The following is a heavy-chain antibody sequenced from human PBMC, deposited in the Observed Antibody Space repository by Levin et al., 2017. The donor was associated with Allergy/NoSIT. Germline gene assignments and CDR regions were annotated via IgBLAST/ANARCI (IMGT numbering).Heavy chain of an antibody. D-gene: IGHD5-24*01. V-gene: IGHV3-53*01. J-gene: IGHJ1*01. CDR1: GFTVSSNY. CDR2: TYSGGTT. CDR3: ATDSRLNVESLGH. Sequence: GGSLRLSCTASGFTVSSNYMSWVRQAPGKGLEWVSLTYSGGTTYYADSVRGRLTISRDNSKNTLHLQMNSLRAEDTATYYCATDSRLNVESLGHWGEGTQVTVSS.